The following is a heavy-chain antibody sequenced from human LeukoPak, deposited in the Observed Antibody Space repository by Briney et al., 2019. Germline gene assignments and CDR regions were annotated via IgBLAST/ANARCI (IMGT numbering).Heavy chain of an antibody. CDR2: INNSGST. CDR3: ASGRVRGYSCGYGRQYYFDY. V-gene: IGHV4-34*01. CDR1: GGSFSGYY. J-gene: IGHJ4*02. Sequence: PSETLSLTCAVYGGSFSGYYWSWIRQSPGKGLEWIGEINNSGSTNYNPSLKSRVTISVDTSKNQFSLKLSSVTAADTAVYYCASGRVRGYSCGYGRQYYFDYWGQGTLVTVSS. D-gene: IGHD5-18*01.